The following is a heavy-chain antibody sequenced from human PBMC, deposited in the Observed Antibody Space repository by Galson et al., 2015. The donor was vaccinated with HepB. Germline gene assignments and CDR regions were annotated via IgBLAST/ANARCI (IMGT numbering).Heavy chain of an antibody. V-gene: IGHV3-23*01. Sequence: SLRLSCAASGFTFSSSAMSWVRQAPGKGLEWVSAISGSGGTTYYADSVKGRITISRDNSKNTLYLQMNSLRAEDTAVYYCAKELWSGPGGYLHGMDVWGQGTTVTVSS. J-gene: IGHJ6*02. CDR1: GFTFSSSA. CDR2: ISGSGGTT. CDR3: AKELWSGPGGYLHGMDV. D-gene: IGHD3-3*01.